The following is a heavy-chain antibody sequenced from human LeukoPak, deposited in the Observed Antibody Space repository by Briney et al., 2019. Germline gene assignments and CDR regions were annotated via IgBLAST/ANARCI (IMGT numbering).Heavy chain of an antibody. CDR1: GGSISGIDYY. J-gene: IGHJ4*02. V-gene: IGHV4-30-4*01. D-gene: IGHD2-15*01. Sequence: PSETLSLTCTASGGSISGIDYYWSWIRQPPGKGLEWIGNIYYSGSTYYNPSLQSRLTISIDTSKNQFSLKLNSVTAADTAVYYCARAGFCSGGSCLGADYWGQGTLVTVSS. CDR2: IYYSGST. CDR3: ARAGFCSGGSCLGADY.